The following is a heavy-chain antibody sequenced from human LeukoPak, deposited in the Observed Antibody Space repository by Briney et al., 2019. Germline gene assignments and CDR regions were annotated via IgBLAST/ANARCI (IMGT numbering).Heavy chain of an antibody. CDR2: THYSGTT. V-gene: IGHV4-59*01. Sequence: SETLSLTCNVPVGSISSSYWSWIRQPPGKGPEWIGYTHYSGTTHFNPSLKSRVTISVDTSKNQFSLRLSSVTAADTAVYYCATSGYCTSFNCPSSYYYYGLDVWGQGTTVTVSS. CDR1: VGSISSSY. D-gene: IGHD2-2*03. J-gene: IGHJ6*02. CDR3: ATSGYCTSFNCPSSYYYYGLDV.